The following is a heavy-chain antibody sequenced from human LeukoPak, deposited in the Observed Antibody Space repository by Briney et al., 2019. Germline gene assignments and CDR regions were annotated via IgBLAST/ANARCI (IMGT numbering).Heavy chain of an antibody. CDR1: GFTFSSYS. V-gene: IGHV3-21*01. D-gene: IGHD4-23*01. CDR3: ARRWGYGGNSAYFDY. Sequence: GGSLRLSCAASGFTFSSYSMNWVRQAPGTGLEWVSSISSSSSYIYYADSVKGRFTISRDNAKNSLYLQMNSLRAEDTAVYYCARRWGYGGNSAYFDYWGQGTLVTVSS. CDR2: ISSSSSYI. J-gene: IGHJ4*02.